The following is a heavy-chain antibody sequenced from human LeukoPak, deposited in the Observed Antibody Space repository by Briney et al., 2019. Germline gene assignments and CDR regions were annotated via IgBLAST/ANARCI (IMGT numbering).Heavy chain of an antibody. CDR1: SGSISTSNYY. CDR2: IFYSVST. V-gene: IGHV4-39*07. CDR3: ATFGELFTGGSEYNWFDP. Sequence: KASETLSLSCTVSSGSISTSNYYWGWVRQPPGKALEWIGNIFYSVSTYYNPSLKSRVTISVDTSKNQFSLKLSSVTAADTAVYYCATFGELFTGGSEYNWFDPWGQGTLVTVSS. D-gene: IGHD3-10*01. J-gene: IGHJ5*02.